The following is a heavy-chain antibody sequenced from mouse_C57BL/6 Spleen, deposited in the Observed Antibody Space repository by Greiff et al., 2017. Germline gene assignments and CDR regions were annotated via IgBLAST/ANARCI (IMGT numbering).Heavy chain of an antibody. V-gene: IGHV1-81*01. Sequence: QVQLQQPGAELVKPGASVKLSCKASGYTFTSYGISWVKQRTGQGLEWIGEIYPRSGNTYYNEKFKGKATLTADKSSSTAYMELRSLTSEDSAVYFCADYYGSSRDAMDYWGQGTSVTVSS. CDR2: IYPRSGNT. CDR3: ADYYGSSRDAMDY. CDR1: GYTFTSYG. J-gene: IGHJ4*01. D-gene: IGHD1-1*01.